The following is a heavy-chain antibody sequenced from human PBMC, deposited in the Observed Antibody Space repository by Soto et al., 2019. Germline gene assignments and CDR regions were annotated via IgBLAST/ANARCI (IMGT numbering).Heavy chain of an antibody. CDR2: ILPFFGTA. CDR3: ARGREYGGNSDAFDV. J-gene: IGHJ3*01. CDR1: GGTFRTES. V-gene: IGHV1-69*13. Sequence: QVHLVQSGAEVKKPGSSVKVSCKYSGGTFRTESINWVRQAPGQGLEWMGGILPFFGTADYARRFQGRVTITADGATTRAYMELSSLTSQDTAGYFCARGREYGGNSDAFDVWGQGTMVTVSS. D-gene: IGHD4-17*01.